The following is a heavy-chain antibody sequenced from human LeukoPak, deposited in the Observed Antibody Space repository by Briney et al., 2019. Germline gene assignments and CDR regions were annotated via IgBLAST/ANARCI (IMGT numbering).Heavy chain of an antibody. CDR2: IYYSGST. D-gene: IGHD1-26*01. CDR1: GGSISSSSYY. CDR3: ARLGDVIVGATMDY. V-gene: IGHV4-39*01. Sequence: SETLSLTCTVSGGSISSSSYYWGRIRQPPGKELEWIGSIYYSGSTYYNPSLKSRVTISVDTSKNQFSLKLSSVTAADTAVYYCARLGDVIVGATMDYWGQGTLVTVSS. J-gene: IGHJ4*02.